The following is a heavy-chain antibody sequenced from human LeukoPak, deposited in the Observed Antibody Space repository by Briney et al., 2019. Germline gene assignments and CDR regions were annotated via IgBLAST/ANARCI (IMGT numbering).Heavy chain of an antibody. J-gene: IGHJ6*02. CDR3: ARAPPKYCSSTSCYYYYYGMDV. V-gene: IGHV3-66*02. CDR2: IYSGGST. D-gene: IGHD2-2*01. CDR1: GLTVSSNY. Sequence: GGSLRLSCAASGLTVSSNYMSWVRQAPGKGLEWVSVIYSGGSTYYADSVKGRFTISRDNSKNTLYLQMNSLRAEDTAVYYCARAPPKYCSSTSCYYYYYGMDVWGQGTTVTVSS.